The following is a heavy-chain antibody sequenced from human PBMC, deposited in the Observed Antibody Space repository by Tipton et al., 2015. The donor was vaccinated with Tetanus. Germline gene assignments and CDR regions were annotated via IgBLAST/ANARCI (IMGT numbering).Heavy chain of an antibody. CDR1: GESFSDYY. CDR3: GRGTDAYKAGNY. CDR2: IHPSGIT. J-gene: IGHJ4*01. Sequence: TLSLTCAVYGESFSDYYWSWIRQPPGKGLEWIGEIHPSGITDYNPSLKSRVIISVDTSKNQFSLKLSSVTAADSALYFCGRGTDAYKAGNYGGQGTLGAVSS. D-gene: IGHD5-24*01. V-gene: IGHV4-34*01.